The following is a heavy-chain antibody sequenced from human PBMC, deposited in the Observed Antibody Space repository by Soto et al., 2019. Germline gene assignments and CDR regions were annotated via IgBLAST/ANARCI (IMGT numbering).Heavy chain of an antibody. J-gene: IGHJ3*02. CDR3: SRQVGMAAPPPDSFDI. Sequence: GEYQKISCKVSGRTFINHWNAWVRQMPGKGRKLMPLIYPGDSDSRYTPSFAGQLTISVDNSIPTDYFHWSSLDASDSAVYYCSRQVGMAAPPPDSFDICGQGTLVTFSS. V-gene: IGHV5-51*01. D-gene: IGHD1-26*01. CDR2: IYPGDSDS. CDR1: GRTFINHW.